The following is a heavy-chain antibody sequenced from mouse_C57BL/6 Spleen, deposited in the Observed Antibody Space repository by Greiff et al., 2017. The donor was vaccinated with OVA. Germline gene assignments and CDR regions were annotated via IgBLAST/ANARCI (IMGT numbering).Heavy chain of an antibody. V-gene: IGHV1-80*01. J-gene: IGHJ3*01. D-gene: IGHD3-2*02. Sequence: VQLQQSGAELVKPGASVKISCKASGYAFSSYWMNRVKQRPGKGLEWIGQIYPGDGDTNYNGKFKGKATLTADKSSSTAYMQLSSLTSEDSAVYFCARGETAQATFAYWGQGTLVTVSA. CDR1: GYAFSSYW. CDR3: ARGETAQATFAY. CDR2: IYPGDGDT.